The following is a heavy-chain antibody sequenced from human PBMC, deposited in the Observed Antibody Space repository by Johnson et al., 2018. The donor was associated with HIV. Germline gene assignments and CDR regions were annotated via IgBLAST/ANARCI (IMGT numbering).Heavy chain of an antibody. CDR3: AKTRMGGILDAFDL. CDR2: ITYDGTNK. V-gene: IGHV3-30*18. D-gene: IGHD3-10*01. CDR1: GFTFSSYA. Sequence: HVQLVESGGGVVQPGRSLRLSCAVSGFTFSSYAMHWVRQAPGEGLEWVAGITYDGTNKYYADSVKGRFTLSRDNSKNTLDLQMNSLTIEDTAVFYCAKTRMGGILDAFDLWGQGTMVIVSS. J-gene: IGHJ3*01.